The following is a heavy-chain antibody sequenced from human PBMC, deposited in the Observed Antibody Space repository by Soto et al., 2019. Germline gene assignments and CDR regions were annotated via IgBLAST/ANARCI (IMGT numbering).Heavy chain of an antibody. CDR1: GFTVSSKY. J-gene: IGHJ6*03. D-gene: IGHD2-15*01. CDR2: IQSGGPT. Sequence: GGSLRLSCAASGFTVSSKYMSWVRQAPGKGLEWVSLIQSGGPTYYADSVKGRFTISRDTSENTLHLQMDNLRAEDTAVYYCARDDVLCDGGRCYGVPLDVWGKGTKVTVS. V-gene: IGHV3-66*01. CDR3: ARDDVLCDGGRCYGVPLDV.